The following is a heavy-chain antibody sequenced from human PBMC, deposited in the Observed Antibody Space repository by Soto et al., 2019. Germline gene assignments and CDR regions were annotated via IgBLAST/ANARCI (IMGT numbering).Heavy chain of an antibody. J-gene: IGHJ3*02. D-gene: IGHD2-15*01. CDR3: ARVTCRDCSGGSYAFDI. CDR2: MNPNSGNT. Sequence: RASVKVSCKASGYTFTSYDINWVRQATGQGLEWMGWMNPNSGNTGYAQKFQGRVTMTRNTSISTAYMELSSLRSEDTAVYYCARVTCRDCSGGSYAFDIWGQGTMVTVSS. V-gene: IGHV1-8*01. CDR1: GYTFTSYD.